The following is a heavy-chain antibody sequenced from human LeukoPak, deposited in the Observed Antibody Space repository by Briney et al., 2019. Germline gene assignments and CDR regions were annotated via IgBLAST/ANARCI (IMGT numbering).Heavy chain of an antibody. CDR3: ASLKRFPGCSSTSCYVRNAFDI. D-gene: IGHD2-2*01. J-gene: IGHJ3*02. CDR1: GYTFTSYY. Sequence: ASVTVSCTASGYTFTSYYMHWVRQAPGQGLEWMGWINPNSGGTNYAQKFQGRVTMTRDTSISTAYMELSRLRSDDTAVYYCASLKRFPGCSSTSCYVRNAFDIWGQGTMVTVSS. V-gene: IGHV1-2*02. CDR2: INPNSGGT.